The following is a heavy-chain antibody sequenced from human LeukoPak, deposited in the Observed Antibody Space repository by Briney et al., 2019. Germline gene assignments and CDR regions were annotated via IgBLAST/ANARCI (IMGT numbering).Heavy chain of an antibody. CDR2: INHSGST. V-gene: IGHV4-34*01. J-gene: IGHJ5*02. Sequence: SETLSLTCAVYGGSFSGYYWSWIRQPPGKGLEWIGEINHSGSTNYNPSLKSRVTISVDTSKNQFSLKLSSVTAADTAVYYCARGLHLNIVVVVAATPPPTSNWFDPWGQGTLVTVSS. D-gene: IGHD2-15*01. CDR1: GGSFSGYY. CDR3: ARGLHLNIVVVVAATPPPTSNWFDP.